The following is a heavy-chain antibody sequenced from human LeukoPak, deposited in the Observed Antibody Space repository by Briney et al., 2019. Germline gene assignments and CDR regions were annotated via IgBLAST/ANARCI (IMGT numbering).Heavy chain of an antibody. J-gene: IGHJ2*01. D-gene: IGHD1-26*01. V-gene: IGHV1-2*02. Sequence: GASVKVSCKASGYTFTGYYIHWVRQAPGEGLEWMGWLNPDSGGTNYAQKFQGRVTMTRDTSISTGYMELSRLRSDDTAVYYCARCPKQVGFAYWHFDLWGRGTLVTVSS. CDR3: ARCPKQVGFAYWHFDL. CDR1: GYTFTGYY. CDR2: LNPDSGGT.